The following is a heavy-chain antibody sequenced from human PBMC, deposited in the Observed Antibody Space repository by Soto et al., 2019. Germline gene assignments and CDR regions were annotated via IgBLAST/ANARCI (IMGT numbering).Heavy chain of an antibody. CDR3: AKDSVTTRGVQLERFDY. Sequence: GGSLRLSCAASGFTFSSYAMSWVRQAPGKGLEWASAISGSGGSTYYADSVKGRFTISRDNSKNTLYLQMNSLRAEDTAVYYCAKDSVTTRGVQLERFDYWGQGTLVTVSS. J-gene: IGHJ4*02. CDR1: GFTFSSYA. D-gene: IGHD1-1*01. V-gene: IGHV3-23*01. CDR2: ISGSGGST.